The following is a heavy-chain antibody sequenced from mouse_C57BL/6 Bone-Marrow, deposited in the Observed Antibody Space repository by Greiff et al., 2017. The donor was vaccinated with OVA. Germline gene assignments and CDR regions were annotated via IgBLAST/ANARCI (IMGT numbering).Heavy chain of an antibody. CDR2: IHPNSGST. D-gene: IGHD2-1*01. CDR3: VFYYGNSWFAY. V-gene: IGHV1-64*01. Sequence: QVHVKQPGAELVKPGASVKLSCKASGYTFTSYWMHWVKQRPGQGLEWIGMIHPNSGSTNYNEKFKSKATLTVDKSSSTAYMQLSSLTSEDSAVYYCVFYYGNSWFAYWGQGTLVTVSA. J-gene: IGHJ3*01. CDR1: GYTFTSYW.